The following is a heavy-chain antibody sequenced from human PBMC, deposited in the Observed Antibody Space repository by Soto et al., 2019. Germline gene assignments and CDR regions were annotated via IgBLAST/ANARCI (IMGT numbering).Heavy chain of an antibody. J-gene: IGHJ5*02. CDR1: GYIFRSYL. Sequence: GCLTLLGAGCGYIFRSYLLPCVRQVPGKGPVWVARINSDGRNTKYTDSVKGRFTMSRDKSTNTLYLQMNNLRAEDTAVYYCAKPSGHHPLHWFDPWGQGTLVTVSS. CDR3: AKPSGHHPLHWFDP. CDR2: INSDGRNT. D-gene: IGHD3-3*01. V-gene: IGHV3-74*03.